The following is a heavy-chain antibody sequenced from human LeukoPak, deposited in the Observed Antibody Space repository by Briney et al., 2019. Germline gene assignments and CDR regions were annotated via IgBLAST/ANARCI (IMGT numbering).Heavy chain of an antibody. J-gene: IGHJ6*02. CDR1: GFTFSDYY. CDR3: AREKMTGYCSSTSCYIYYGMDV. V-gene: IGHV3-23*01. Sequence: GGSLTLSCAASGFTFSDYYMSWIRQAPGKGLEWVSAISGSGLSTYYADSVKGRFTISRDNSKNTVYLQMNSLRAEDTAVYYCAREKMTGYCSSTSCYIYYGMDVWGQGTTVTVSS. D-gene: IGHD2-2*02. CDR2: ISGSGLST.